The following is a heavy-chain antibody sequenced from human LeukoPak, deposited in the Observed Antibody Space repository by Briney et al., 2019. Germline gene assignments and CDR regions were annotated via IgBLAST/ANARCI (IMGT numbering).Heavy chain of an antibody. J-gene: IGHJ3*02. D-gene: IGHD3-10*01. Sequence: GGSLRLSCAASGSTFSSYAMIWVRQAPGKGLEWVSSVRGSGGNTYYTDSVKGRFTISRDNFKNTLYMEMNSLRAEDTAVYFCAKPQGDYSSDYYGLHAFDIWGQGTMVTVSS. CDR1: GSTFSSYA. CDR3: AKPQGDYSSDYYGLHAFDI. V-gene: IGHV3-23*01. CDR2: VRGSGGNT.